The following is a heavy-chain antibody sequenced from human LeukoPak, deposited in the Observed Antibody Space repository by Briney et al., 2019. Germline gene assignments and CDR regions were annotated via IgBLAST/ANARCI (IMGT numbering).Heavy chain of an antibody. D-gene: IGHD4-23*01. CDR3: ARATVVTFFDY. CDR2: ISSSSSYI. J-gene: IGHJ4*02. CDR1: GFTFSSYS. Sequence: GGSLRLSCAASGFTFSSYSMNWVRQAPGKGLEWVSSISSSSSYIYYADSVKGRFTISRDNAKNSLYLQMNGLRAEDTAVYYCARATVVTFFDYWGQGTLVTVS. V-gene: IGHV3-21*01.